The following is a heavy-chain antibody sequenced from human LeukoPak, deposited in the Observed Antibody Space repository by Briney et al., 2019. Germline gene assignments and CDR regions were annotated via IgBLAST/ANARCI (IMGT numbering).Heavy chain of an antibody. Sequence: GGSLRLSCAASGFTFSSYDMSWVRQASGKGLDWVSNIRGSGGSTYYADSVKGRFPISRDNSKNTLYLQMNSLRAEDTAVYYCAKGGGSKAYFDCWGQGTLVSVAS. V-gene: IGHV3-23*01. CDR3: AKGGGSKAYFDC. D-gene: IGHD1-26*01. J-gene: IGHJ4*02. CDR1: GFTFSSYD. CDR2: IRGSGGST.